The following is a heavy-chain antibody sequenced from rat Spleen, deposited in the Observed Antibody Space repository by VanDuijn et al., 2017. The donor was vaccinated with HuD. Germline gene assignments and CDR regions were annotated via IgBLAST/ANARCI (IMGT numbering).Heavy chain of an antibody. Sequence: QVQLKESGPGLVQPSQTLSLTCTVAGFSLTSYNVHWVRQPPGKGLEWMGVIWNTGGTRYNSALKSRLSISKDTSKSQVFLKMNSLQTEDTATYHCDRRGYNPFDYWGQGVMVIVSS. J-gene: IGHJ2*01. D-gene: IGHD1-11*01. CDR3: DRRGYNPFDY. V-gene: IGHV2-41*01. CDR1: GFSLTSYN. CDR2: IWNTGGT.